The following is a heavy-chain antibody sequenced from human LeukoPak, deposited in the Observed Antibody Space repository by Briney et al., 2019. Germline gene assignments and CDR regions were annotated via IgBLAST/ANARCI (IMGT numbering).Heavy chain of an antibody. Sequence: SQTLSLTCTVSGRSISSGSDYWSWIRQPAGKGLEWIGRIYTSGSTNYNPSLKSRVTISVDTSKNQFSLKLSSVTAADTAVYYCARELDWGAVNDAFDIWGQGTMVTVSS. J-gene: IGHJ3*02. CDR3: ARELDWGAVNDAFDI. D-gene: IGHD3/OR15-3a*01. V-gene: IGHV4-61*02. CDR2: IYTSGST. CDR1: GRSISSGSDY.